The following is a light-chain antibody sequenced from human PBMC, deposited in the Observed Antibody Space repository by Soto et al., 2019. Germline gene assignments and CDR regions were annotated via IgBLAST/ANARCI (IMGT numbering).Light chain of an antibody. CDR3: QQSYTTPRT. Sequence: DIQMTQSPSSLSASVGDRVTITCRASQRISTYLNWYQQKPGKAPKLLIYAASSLQSGVPSRFSGSGSGTDFTLTISSLQLEDFVTYYCQQSYTTPRTFGQGTRLEIK. CDR1: QRISTY. J-gene: IGKJ2*01. V-gene: IGKV1-39*01. CDR2: AAS.